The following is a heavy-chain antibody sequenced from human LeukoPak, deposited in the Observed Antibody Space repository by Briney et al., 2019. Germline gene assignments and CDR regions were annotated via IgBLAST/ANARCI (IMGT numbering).Heavy chain of an antibody. Sequence: SETLSLSCSVSGASISSHYWSWIRQPPGKGLEWIGYIYYSVRTNYNPSLKSRVTISVDMPNNQFSLKMSSVTAADTAVYYCARDGTTTPPLPGPWFDPWGQGTLVTVSS. CDR1: GASISSHY. J-gene: IGHJ5*02. CDR3: ARDGTTTPPLPGPWFDP. D-gene: IGHD1-1*01. CDR2: IYYSVRT. V-gene: IGHV4-59*11.